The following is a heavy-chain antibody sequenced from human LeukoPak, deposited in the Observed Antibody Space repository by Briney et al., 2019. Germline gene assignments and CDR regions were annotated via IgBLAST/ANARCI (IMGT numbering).Heavy chain of an antibody. CDR1: GFTFSTYW. Sequence: GGSLRLSCAASGFTFSTYWMSWVRQAPGKGLEWVSAISGSGGNTYYADSVKGRFTISRDNSKNTLYLQMNSLRAEDTAVYYCAKGTGNYFDYWGQGTLVTVSS. D-gene: IGHD2-8*02. CDR3: AKGTGNYFDY. J-gene: IGHJ4*02. V-gene: IGHV3-23*01. CDR2: ISGSGGNT.